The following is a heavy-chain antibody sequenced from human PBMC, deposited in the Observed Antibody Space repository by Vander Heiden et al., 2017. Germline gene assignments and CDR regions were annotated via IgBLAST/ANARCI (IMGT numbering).Heavy chain of an antibody. V-gene: IGHV3-21*01. CDR3: ARDPPLIAAAGIFDY. Sequence: EVQLVESGGGLVKPGGSLRLSCAASGFTFSSSSMNWVRQAPGKGLEWVSSISSSSSYIYYADSVKGRFTISRDNAKNSLYLQMNSLRAEDTAVYYCARDPPLIAAAGIFDYWGQGTLVTVSS. J-gene: IGHJ4*02. CDR1: GFTFSSSS. CDR2: ISSSSSYI. D-gene: IGHD6-13*01.